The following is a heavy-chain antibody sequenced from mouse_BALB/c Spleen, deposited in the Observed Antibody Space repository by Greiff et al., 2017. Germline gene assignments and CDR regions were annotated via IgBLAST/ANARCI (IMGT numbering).Heavy chain of an antibody. CDR2: IYPGDGDT. D-gene: IGHD2-4*01. CDR3: ASHYDYDGDYYAMDY. J-gene: IGHJ4*01. Sequence: QVQLQQSGAELARPGASVKLSCKASGYTFTSYWMQWVKQRPGQGLEWIGAIYPGDGDTRYTQKFKGKATLTADKSSSTAYMQLSSLASEDSAVYYCASHYDYDGDYYAMDYWGQGTSVTVSS. CDR1: GYTFTSYW. V-gene: IGHV1-87*01.